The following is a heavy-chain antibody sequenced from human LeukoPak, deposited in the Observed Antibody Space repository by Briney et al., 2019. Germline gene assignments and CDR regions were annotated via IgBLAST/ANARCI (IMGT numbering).Heavy chain of an antibody. V-gene: IGHV3-7*03. Sequence: GGSLRLSCAASGFTFTTYWMTWVRQAPGKGLEWVANINQDGTEKYYVDSVKGRFTISRDNPKNSLYLQMNSLRAEDTAVYYCARDLMGIAYRGAFYYWGQGTLVTVSS. D-gene: IGHD6-13*01. CDR2: INQDGTEK. CDR1: GFTFTTYW. CDR3: ARDLMGIAYRGAFYY. J-gene: IGHJ4*02.